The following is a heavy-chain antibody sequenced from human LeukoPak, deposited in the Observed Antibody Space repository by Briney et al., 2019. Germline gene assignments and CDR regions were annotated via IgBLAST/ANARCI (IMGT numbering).Heavy chain of an antibody. CDR1: GYTFTSYA. Sequence: ASVKVSCKASGYTFTSYAMNWVRQAPGQGLEWMGGIIPIFGTANYAQKFQGRVTITADESTSTAYMELSSLRSEDTAVYYCARGAMDIVVVPAAIKGYYYYGMDVWGQGTTVTVSS. CDR2: IIPIFGTA. D-gene: IGHD2-2*02. CDR3: ARGAMDIVVVPAAIKGYYYYGMDV. J-gene: IGHJ6*02. V-gene: IGHV1-69*13.